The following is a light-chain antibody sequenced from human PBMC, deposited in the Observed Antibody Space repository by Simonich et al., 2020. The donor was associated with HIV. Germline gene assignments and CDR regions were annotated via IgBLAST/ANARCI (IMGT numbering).Light chain of an antibody. J-gene: IGKJ4*01. V-gene: IGKV1-12*01. CDR1: QGVSSW. CDR2: AVS. Sequence: DIQMTQSPSSVSASVGERFTITCRASQGVSSWLAWYQQKPGKAPKLLLYAVSSLQSGVPSRFSGSGYGTDFTLTISSLQPEDFAVYYCQQRSNWLTFGGGTKVEIK. CDR3: QQRSNWLT.